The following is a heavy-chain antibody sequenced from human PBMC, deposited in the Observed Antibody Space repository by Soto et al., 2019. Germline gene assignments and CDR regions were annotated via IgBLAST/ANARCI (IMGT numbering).Heavy chain of an antibody. CDR3: ARDHGYCSSTSCYASLDY. CDR1: GGTFSSYT. Sequence: SVKVSCKASGGTFSSYTISWVRQAPGQGLEWMGRIIPILGIANYAQKFQGRVTITADKSTSTAYMELSSLRSEDTAVYYCARDHGYCSSTSCYASLDYWGQGTLVTVSS. D-gene: IGHD2-2*01. CDR2: IIPILGIA. J-gene: IGHJ4*02. V-gene: IGHV1-69*04.